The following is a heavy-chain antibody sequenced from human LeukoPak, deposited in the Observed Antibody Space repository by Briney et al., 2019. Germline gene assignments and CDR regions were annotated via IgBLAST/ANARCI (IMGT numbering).Heavy chain of an antibody. CDR1: GFTFSGSA. D-gene: IGHD5-12*01. V-gene: IGHV3-73*01. Sequence: GGSLRLSCAASGFTFSGSAMHWVRQASGKGLEWVGRIRSKANSYATAYAASVKGRFTISRDDSKNTAYLQMNSLKTEDTAVYYCTRPGRVATIWGFDPWAREPWSPSPQ. J-gene: IGHJ5*02. CDR3: TRPGRVATIWGFDP. CDR2: IRSKANSYAT.